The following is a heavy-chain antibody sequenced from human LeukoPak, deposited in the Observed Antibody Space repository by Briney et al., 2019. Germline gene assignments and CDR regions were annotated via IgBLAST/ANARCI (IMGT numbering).Heavy chain of an antibody. CDR3: ARGGGGNSYGY. V-gene: IGHV3-48*01. CDR1: GFTFSSYS. J-gene: IGHJ4*02. D-gene: IGHD4-23*01. CDR2: ISSSSSTI. Sequence: GGSLRLSCAASGFTFSSYSMNWVRQAPGKGLEWVSYISSSSSTIYYADSVKGRFTISRDNAKNSLYLQMNSLRAEDTPVYYCARGGGGNSYGYWGQGTLVTVSS.